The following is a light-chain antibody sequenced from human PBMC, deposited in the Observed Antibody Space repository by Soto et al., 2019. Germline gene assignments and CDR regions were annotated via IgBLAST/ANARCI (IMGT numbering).Light chain of an antibody. J-gene: IGKJ2*01. CDR1: QSIDNY. Sequence: DIQMTQSPSSLSASVGDRVTITCRSSQSIDNYLNWYQQKPGGAPKFLIYAASTLQRGVPPRFSGSGSGTDFTLTISSLQPEDFATYFCQQSYSRPYTFGQGTKVEIK. CDR3: QQSYSRPYT. V-gene: IGKV1-39*01. CDR2: AAS.